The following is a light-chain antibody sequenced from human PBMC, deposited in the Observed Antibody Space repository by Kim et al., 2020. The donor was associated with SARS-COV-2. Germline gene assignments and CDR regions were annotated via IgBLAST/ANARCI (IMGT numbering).Light chain of an antibody. Sequence: QSVTISCTGTSSDVGGYSYVSWYQQYPGKAPKLMIYEVSKRPSGVPDRFSGSKSGNTASLTVSGLQAEDEADYYCSSYAGSNNLGVFGGGTQLTVL. CDR1: SSDVGGYSY. CDR2: EVS. CDR3: SSYAGSNNLGV. J-gene: IGLJ3*02. V-gene: IGLV2-8*01.